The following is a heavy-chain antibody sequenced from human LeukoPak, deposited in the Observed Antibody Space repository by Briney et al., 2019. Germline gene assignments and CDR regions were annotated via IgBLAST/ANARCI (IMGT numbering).Heavy chain of an antibody. CDR1: GFTFSSYW. CDR3: ARATSLTYYYGSGSYFDY. V-gene: IGHV3-7*01. J-gene: IGHJ4*02. CDR2: IKQDGSEK. Sequence: LTGGSLRLSCAASGFTFSSYWMSWVRQAPGKGLEWVANIKQDGSEKYYVDSVKGRFTISRDNAKNSLYLQMNSLRAEDTAVYYCARATSLTYYYGSGSYFDYWGQGTLVTVSS. D-gene: IGHD3-10*01.